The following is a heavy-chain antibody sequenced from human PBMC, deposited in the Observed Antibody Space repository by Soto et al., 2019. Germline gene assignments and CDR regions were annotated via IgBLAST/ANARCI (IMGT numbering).Heavy chain of an antibody. Sequence: PGGSLRLSCAASGFTFSSYAMSWVRQAPGKGLEWVSAISGSGGSTYYADSVKGRFTISRDNSKNTMYLQMNSLRAEDTAVYYCAKSKGLDYSNYYNWFDPWGQGTLVTVSS. J-gene: IGHJ5*02. D-gene: IGHD4-4*01. V-gene: IGHV3-23*01. CDR3: AKSKGLDYSNYYNWFDP. CDR1: GFTFSSYA. CDR2: ISGSGGST.